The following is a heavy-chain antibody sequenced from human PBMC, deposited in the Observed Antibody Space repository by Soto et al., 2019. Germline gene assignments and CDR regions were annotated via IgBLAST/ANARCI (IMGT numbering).Heavy chain of an antibody. CDR2: IIPIFGTA. Sequence: QVQLVQSGAEVQKPGSSVKVSCKASGGTFSSYAISWVRQAPGQGLEWMGGIIPIFGTANYAQKFQGRVTITADKSTSTAYMELSSLRSEDTAVYYCARGREDYYDSSGYWFFDYWGQGTLVTVSS. V-gene: IGHV1-69*06. CDR1: GGTFSSYA. D-gene: IGHD3-22*01. CDR3: ARGREDYYDSSGYWFFDY. J-gene: IGHJ4*02.